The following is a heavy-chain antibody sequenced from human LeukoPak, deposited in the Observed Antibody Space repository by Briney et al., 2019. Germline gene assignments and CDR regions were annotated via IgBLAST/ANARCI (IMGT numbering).Heavy chain of an antibody. CDR2: ISYDGSNI. CDR3: AREMATTETFDY. V-gene: IGHV3-30*04. CDR1: GFDFNNYV. D-gene: IGHD5-12*01. J-gene: IGHJ4*02. Sequence: GGFLRLSCAASGFDFNNYVMHWVRQAPGKGLEWVAVISYDGSNIYYSGSVKGRFTISRDNSTNTMYVQMSNLRPDDTAVYYCAREMATTETFDYWGQGTLVTVSS.